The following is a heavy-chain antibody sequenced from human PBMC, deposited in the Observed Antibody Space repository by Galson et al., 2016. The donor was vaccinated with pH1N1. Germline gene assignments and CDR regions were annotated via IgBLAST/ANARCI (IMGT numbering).Heavy chain of an antibody. Sequence: SCKASGYSVTRYYMHWVRQAPGQGLEWMGIIDPSDGTTTYSQKFRGRITMTRDTPTNSVYMELSSLTSDDKAVYYCARRYYFDYWGQGTLITVSS. V-gene: IGHV1-46*01. CDR2: IDPSDGTT. CDR3: ARRYYFDY. J-gene: IGHJ4*02. CDR1: GYSVTRYY.